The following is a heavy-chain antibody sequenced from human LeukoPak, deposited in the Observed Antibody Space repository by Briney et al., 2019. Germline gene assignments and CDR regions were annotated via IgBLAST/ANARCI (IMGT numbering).Heavy chain of an antibody. V-gene: IGHV3-7*01. CDR2: IKPDGSQK. CDR1: GFTFSHYW. CDR3: AREDMWAFDI. J-gene: IGHJ3*02. Sequence: GGSLRLSCAASGFTFSHYWMSWVRQAPGRGLEWVANIKPDGSQKDYVDFVKGRFTISRDNAKNSLYLRMDSLRAEDTAVYFCAREDMWAFDIWGQGTMVTVSS. D-gene: IGHD2-15*01.